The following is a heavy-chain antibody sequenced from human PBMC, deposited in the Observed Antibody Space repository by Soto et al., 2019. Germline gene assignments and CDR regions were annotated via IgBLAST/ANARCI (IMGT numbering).Heavy chain of an antibody. CDR1: GFTFSSYA. V-gene: IGHV3-23*01. Sequence: EVQLLESGGGLVQPGGSLRLSCAASGFTFSSYAMSWVRQAPGKGLGWVSAISGSGGSTYYADSAKGRFTISRDNYKNWLYLQMNSLRAEDPVVDYCAKGGCEYKPDYWGKGTLVTVSS. CDR2: ISGSGGST. D-gene: IGHD5-18*01. CDR3: AKGGCEYKPDY. J-gene: IGHJ4*02.